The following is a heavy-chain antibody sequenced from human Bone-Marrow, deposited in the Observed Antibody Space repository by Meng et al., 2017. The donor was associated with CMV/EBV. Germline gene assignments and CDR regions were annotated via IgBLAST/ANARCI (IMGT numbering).Heavy chain of an antibody. J-gene: IGHJ5*02. V-gene: IGHV6-1*01. CDR1: WDSVPSNSAA. D-gene: IGHD5-18*01. Sequence: SQTLSLIRAIPWDSVPSNSAAWNWIRQSPSKGLEWLGRTYYSSKWYNDYAVSVKSRITIHPDTLKNQFTLQRNSVTPEDTAVYYCARGPRGYSYGYWVDPWGQGTLVTVSS. CDR3: ARGPRGYSYGYWVDP. CDR2: TYYSSKWYN.